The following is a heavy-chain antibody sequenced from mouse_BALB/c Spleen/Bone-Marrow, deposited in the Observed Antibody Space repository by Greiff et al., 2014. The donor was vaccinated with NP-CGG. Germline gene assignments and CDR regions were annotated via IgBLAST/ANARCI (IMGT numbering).Heavy chain of an antibody. Sequence: DVMLVESGGGLVQPGGSRKLSCAASGFTFSSFGMHWARQAPEKGLEWVAYISTGSSTIYYADTVKGRFTISRDNPKNTLFLQMTSLRSEDTAMYYCARSGRDYAKDFWGQGTSVTVSS. CDR1: GFTFSSFG. CDR3: ARSGRDYAKDF. V-gene: IGHV5-17*02. D-gene: IGHD3-1*01. J-gene: IGHJ4*01. CDR2: ISTGSSTI.